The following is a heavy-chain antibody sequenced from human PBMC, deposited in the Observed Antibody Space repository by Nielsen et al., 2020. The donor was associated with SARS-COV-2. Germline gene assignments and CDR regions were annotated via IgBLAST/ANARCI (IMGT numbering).Heavy chain of an antibody. J-gene: IGHJ3*01. CDR3: ARFGPGESAFDV. Sequence: ASVKVSCKASGYIFTGYYIHWVRQAPGQGLEWAGRINTNNGDTNSAQKFLGRVTVTRDTSFNTVYMEMTSLRSDDTAIYYCARFGPGESAFDVWGQGTVVTVSS. V-gene: IGHV1-2*06. CDR1: GYIFTGYY. CDR2: INTNNGDT. D-gene: IGHD7-27*01.